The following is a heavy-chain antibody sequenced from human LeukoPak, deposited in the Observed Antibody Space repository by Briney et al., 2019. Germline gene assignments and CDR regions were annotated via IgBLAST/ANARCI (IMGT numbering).Heavy chain of an antibody. CDR3: ARGSVVATDF. D-gene: IGHD2-15*01. J-gene: IGHJ4*02. CDR2: ISYDGSNK. V-gene: IGHV3-30-3*01. CDR1: GFTFSSYA. Sequence: PGRSLRLSCAAYGFTFSSYAMHWVRQAPGKGLEWVAVISYDGSNKYYADSVKGRLTISRDNSKNTLYLQIDRLRAKDTAVNYRARGSVVATDFWGQGTLVTVSS.